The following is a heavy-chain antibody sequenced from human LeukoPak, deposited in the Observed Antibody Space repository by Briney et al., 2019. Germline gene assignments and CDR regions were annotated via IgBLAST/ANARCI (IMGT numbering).Heavy chain of an antibody. Sequence: GGSLRLSCAASGFTFSSYWMSWVRQAPGKGLEWVAVISYDGSNKYYADSVKGRFTISRDNSKNTLYLQMNSLRAEDTAVYYCASSWNCDRLLDYWGQGTLVTVSS. CDR1: GFTFSSYW. V-gene: IGHV3-30-3*01. J-gene: IGHJ4*02. CDR3: ASSWNCDRLLDY. D-gene: IGHD1-7*01. CDR2: ISYDGSNK.